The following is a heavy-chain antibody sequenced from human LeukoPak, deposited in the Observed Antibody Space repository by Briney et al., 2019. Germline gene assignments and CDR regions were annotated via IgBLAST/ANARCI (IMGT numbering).Heavy chain of an antibody. CDR2: ISAYNGNT. D-gene: IGHD3-3*01. Sequence: ASVKVSCKASGYTFTSYGISWVRQAPGPGLEWMGWISAYNGNTNYAQKLQGRVTMTTDTSTSTAYMELRSLRSDDTAVYYCARLFWSGYDYYFDYWGQGTLVTVSS. V-gene: IGHV1-18*01. CDR1: GYTFTSYG. J-gene: IGHJ4*02. CDR3: ARLFWSGYDYYFDY.